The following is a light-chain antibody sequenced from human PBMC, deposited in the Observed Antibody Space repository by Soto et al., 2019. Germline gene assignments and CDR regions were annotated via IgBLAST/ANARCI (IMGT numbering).Light chain of an antibody. CDR1: QSISRW. CDR3: QQYNSYSWT. Sequence: DIQMTQSPSTLSASVGDRVTIPCRASQSISRWVAWYQQKPGKAPKVLIWDASSLQRGVPSRFSGSGSGTEFTLTISSLQPDDFATYYCQQYNSYSWTFGQGTKVDIK. V-gene: IGKV1-5*01. CDR2: DAS. J-gene: IGKJ1*01.